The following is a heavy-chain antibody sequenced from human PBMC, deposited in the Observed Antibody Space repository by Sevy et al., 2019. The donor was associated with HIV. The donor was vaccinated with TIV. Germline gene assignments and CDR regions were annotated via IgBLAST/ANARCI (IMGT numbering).Heavy chain of an antibody. CDR1: GFTFSSYG. D-gene: IGHD3-22*01. J-gene: IGHJ4*02. V-gene: IGHV3-33*01. Sequence: QAGGSLRLSCAASGFTFSSYGMHWVRQAPGKGLEWVALIWYDGSNKYYADSVKGRFTISRDNSKNMLYLQMYSLGAEDTAVYYCVSGAYYYESRTENFDYWGQGTLVTVSS. CDR2: IWYDGSNK. CDR3: VSGAYYYESRTENFDY.